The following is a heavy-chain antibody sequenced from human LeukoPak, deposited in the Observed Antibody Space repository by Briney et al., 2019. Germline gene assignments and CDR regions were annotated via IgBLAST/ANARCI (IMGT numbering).Heavy chain of an antibody. CDR1: GYTFTGYY. CDR3: ARVKYSSGWYARSPIDY. Sequence: ASVKVSCKASGYTFTGYYMHWVRQAPGQGLEWMGRINPNSGGTNYAQKFQGRVTMTRDTSISTAYMELSRLRSDDTAVCYCARVKYSSGWYARSPIDYWGQGTLVTVSS. J-gene: IGHJ4*02. CDR2: INPNSGGT. V-gene: IGHV1-2*06. D-gene: IGHD6-19*01.